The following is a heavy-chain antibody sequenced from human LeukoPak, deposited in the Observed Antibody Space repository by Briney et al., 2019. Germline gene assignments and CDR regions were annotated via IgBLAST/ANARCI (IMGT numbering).Heavy chain of an antibody. Sequence: TLRLSCEASGLTFSNYHMHWVPQAPGKGLEWVADISDDGRNNFYASPVKGRFTISRDNSKNTLYLETNSLTADDTAVYYCAKEGGTRGSASLDFDSWGQGTLVTVSS. CDR2: ISDDGRNN. V-gene: IGHV3-30*18. CDR1: GLTFSNYH. D-gene: IGHD1-26*01. CDR3: AKEGGTRGSASLDFDS. J-gene: IGHJ4*02.